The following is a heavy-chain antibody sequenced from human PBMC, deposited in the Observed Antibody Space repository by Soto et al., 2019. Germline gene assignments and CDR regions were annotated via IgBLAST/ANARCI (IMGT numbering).Heavy chain of an antibody. V-gene: IGHV4-30-4*01. CDR1: GGSICSGDYY. J-gene: IGHJ4*02. D-gene: IGHD3-3*01. Sequence: HSETPSLTCTVSGGSICSGDYYWSWIHQPPGKGLEWIGYIDYSGSTYYNPSLRSRLTIPVDTSKNQFSLKLSSVTAADTAVYYCARGGRTIFGRYFDYWGQGTLVTVSS. CDR3: ARGGRTIFGRYFDY. CDR2: IDYSGST.